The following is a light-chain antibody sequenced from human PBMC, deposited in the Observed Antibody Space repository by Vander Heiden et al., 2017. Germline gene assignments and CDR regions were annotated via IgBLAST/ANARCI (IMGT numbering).Light chain of an antibody. CDR2: GNS. V-gene: IGLV3-19*01. Sequence: SSELTQDPAVSVALGQTVRITCQGDSLRSYYASWYQQKPGQAPVLVSYGNSTRPSGIPDRFSGSTSGNTASLTITGAQAEDDADYYCNSRDTRAVVFGGGTKVTVL. J-gene: IGLJ2*01. CDR1: SLRSYY. CDR3: NSRDTRAVV.